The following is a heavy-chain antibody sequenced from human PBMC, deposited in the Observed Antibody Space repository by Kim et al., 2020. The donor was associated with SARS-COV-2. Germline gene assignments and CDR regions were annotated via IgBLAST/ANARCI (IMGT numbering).Heavy chain of an antibody. V-gene: IGHV3-23*01. Sequence: AESVKGRFTISRDNAKNTLYLQMNSLRAEDTAVYYCAKDRSPVRGAWFDPWGQGTLVTVSS. CDR3: AKDRSPVRGAWFDP. J-gene: IGHJ5*02. D-gene: IGHD3-10*01.